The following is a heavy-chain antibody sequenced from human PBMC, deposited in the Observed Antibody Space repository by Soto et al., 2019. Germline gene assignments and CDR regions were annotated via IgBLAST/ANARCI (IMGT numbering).Heavy chain of an antibody. J-gene: IGHJ4*02. D-gene: IGHD2-15*01. Sequence: PGGSLRPPCAVSGFIFSSYAMDWVRRAPGKGLEWVAVTSYDGSKKYYAESVKGRFTISRDNSKNTLYLQMNSLRAEDTAIYYCARDLGGMDNYFDLWGQGTLVTVSS. CDR2: TSYDGSKK. CDR1: GFIFSSYA. CDR3: ARDLGGMDNYFDL. V-gene: IGHV3-30-3*01.